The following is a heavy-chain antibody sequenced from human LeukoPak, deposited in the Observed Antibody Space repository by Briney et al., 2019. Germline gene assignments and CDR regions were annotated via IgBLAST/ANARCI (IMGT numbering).Heavy chain of an antibody. J-gene: IGHJ6*02. CDR2: IGAGGVAT. D-gene: IGHD3-10*01. CDR1: GFTFTTYA. V-gene: IGHV3-23*01. CDR3: GRPTKFWLIRGDGVDV. Sequence: PGASLRLSCAASGFTFTTYAMTWVRQAPGKGLEWVSSIGAGGVATFYSDSVKGRFTISRDNSMNTLYLQMNSLSADDTAVYYCGRPTKFWLIRGDGVDVWGQGTTVTVSS.